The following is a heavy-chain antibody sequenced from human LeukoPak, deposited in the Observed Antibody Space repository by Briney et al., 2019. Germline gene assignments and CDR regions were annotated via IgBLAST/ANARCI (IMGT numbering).Heavy chain of an antibody. CDR2: ISAYNGFT. CDR1: GYTFTNYG. J-gene: IGHJ4*02. Sequence: ASVKVSCKASGYTFTNYGISWVRQAPGQGLEWMGWISAYNGFTNYAQKLQGRVTMTTDISTSTAYMELRSLRSDDTAVYYCARDEGLIPGSVAFDYWGQGTLVTVSS. V-gene: IGHV1-18*01. D-gene: IGHD3-16*01. CDR3: ARDEGLIPGSVAFDY.